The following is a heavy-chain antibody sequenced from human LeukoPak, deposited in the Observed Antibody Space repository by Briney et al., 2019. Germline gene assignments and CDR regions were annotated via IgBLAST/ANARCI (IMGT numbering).Heavy chain of an antibody. CDR3: ARDVNYGDYYWFDP. J-gene: IGHJ5*02. CDR2: IYYSGST. CDR1: GGSISSGGYY. D-gene: IGHD4-17*01. V-gene: IGHV4-31*03. Sequence: SETLSLTCTVSGGSISSGGYYWSWIRQHPGKGLEWIGYIYYSGSTYYNPSLKSRVTISVDTSKNQFSLKLNSVTAADTAVYYCARDVNYGDYYWFDPWGQGTLVTVSS.